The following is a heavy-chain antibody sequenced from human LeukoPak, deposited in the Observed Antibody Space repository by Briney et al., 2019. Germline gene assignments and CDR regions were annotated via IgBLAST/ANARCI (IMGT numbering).Heavy chain of an antibody. CDR2: IYYSGST. CDR3: ARVHSMVRGGLGY. CDR1: GGSISSSSYY. D-gene: IGHD3-10*01. Sequence: SETLSLTCTVSGGSISSSSYYWSWIRQPPGKGLEWIGYIYYSGSTNYNPSLKSRVTISVDTSKNQFSLKLGAVTAADTAVYYCARVHSMVRGGLGYWGQGTLVTVSS. J-gene: IGHJ4*02. V-gene: IGHV4-61*01.